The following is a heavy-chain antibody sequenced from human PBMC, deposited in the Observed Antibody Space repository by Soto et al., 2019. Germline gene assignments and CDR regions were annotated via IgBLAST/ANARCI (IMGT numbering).Heavy chain of an antibody. Sequence: GGSLRLSCEASGFTFSSYCIHWVRQAPGKGLEWVSVISYDGSNKYYADSVKGRITISRDNSKSTLYLQMNSLRAEDTAVYYCAKGVNNYDSTGPFDYWGQGTLVTVSS. J-gene: IGHJ4*02. V-gene: IGHV3-30*18. D-gene: IGHD3-22*01. CDR3: AKGVNNYDSTGPFDY. CDR1: GFTFSSYC. CDR2: ISYDGSNK.